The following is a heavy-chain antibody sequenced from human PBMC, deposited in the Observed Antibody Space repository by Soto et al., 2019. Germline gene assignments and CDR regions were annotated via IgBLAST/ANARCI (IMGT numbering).Heavy chain of an antibody. CDR3: ASVGYCSGGSCYKAGMDV. Sequence: SETLSLTCTVSGGSISSYYWSWIRQPPGKGLEWIGYIYYSGSTNYNPSLKSRVTISVDTSKNQFSLRLSAVTAADTAVYYCASVGYCSGGSCYKAGMDVWGKGTTVTVSS. J-gene: IGHJ6*04. CDR1: GGSISSYY. V-gene: IGHV4-59*08. CDR2: IYYSGST. D-gene: IGHD2-15*01.